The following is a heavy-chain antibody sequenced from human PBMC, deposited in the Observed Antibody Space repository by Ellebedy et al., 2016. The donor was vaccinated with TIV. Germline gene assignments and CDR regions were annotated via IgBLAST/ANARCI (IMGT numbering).Heavy chain of an antibody. J-gene: IGHJ4*02. Sequence: SVKVSCXASGGTFSSYAISWVRQAPGQGLEWMGGIIPIFGTANYAQKFQGRVTITADESTSTAYMELSSLRSEDTAVYYCARGPLVMETTFDYWGQGTLVTVSS. CDR1: GGTFSSYA. D-gene: IGHD3-22*01. V-gene: IGHV1-69*13. CDR3: ARGPLVMETTFDY. CDR2: IIPIFGTA.